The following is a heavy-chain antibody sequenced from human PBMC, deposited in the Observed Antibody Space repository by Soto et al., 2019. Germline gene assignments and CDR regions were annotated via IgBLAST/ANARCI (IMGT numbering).Heavy chain of an antibody. Sequence: PGGSLRLSCAASGFPFSSYAMSWVRQATGKGLEWVSAISGSGGSTYYADSVKGRFTISRDNSKNTLYLQMNSLRAEDTAVYYCAKFYAGSHWVTMVRGVGENYFDYWGQGTLVTVSS. CDR3: AKFYAGSHWVTMVRGVGENYFDY. D-gene: IGHD3-10*01. CDR2: ISGSGGST. J-gene: IGHJ4*02. V-gene: IGHV3-23*01. CDR1: GFPFSSYA.